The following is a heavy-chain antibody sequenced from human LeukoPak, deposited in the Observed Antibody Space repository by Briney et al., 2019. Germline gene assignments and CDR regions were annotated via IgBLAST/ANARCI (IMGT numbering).Heavy chain of an antibody. D-gene: IGHD3-3*01. J-gene: IGHJ6*04. Sequence: PGGSLRLSCAASGFTFSSYSMNWVRQGPGMGLEWLSSISSSSSYIYYADSVKGRFTISRDNAKNSLYLQMNSLRAEDTAVYYCARAPVKTIFGVAMDVWGKGTTVTVAS. CDR2: ISSSSSYI. V-gene: IGHV3-21*01. CDR1: GFTFSSYS. CDR3: ARAPVKTIFGVAMDV.